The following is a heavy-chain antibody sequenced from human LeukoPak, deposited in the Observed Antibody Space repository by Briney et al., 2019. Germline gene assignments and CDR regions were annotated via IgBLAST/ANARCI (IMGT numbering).Heavy chain of an antibody. V-gene: IGHV4-39*07. D-gene: IGHD1-26*01. CDR2: IYYSGST. Sequence: SETLSLTCTVSGGSISSSSYYWGWIRQPPGKGLEWIGSIYYSGSTYYNPSLKSRVTISVDTSKNQFSLKLSSVTAADTAVYYCARDPYRIFDHWGQGTLVTVSS. CDR1: GGSISSSSYY. J-gene: IGHJ4*02. CDR3: ARDPYRIFDH.